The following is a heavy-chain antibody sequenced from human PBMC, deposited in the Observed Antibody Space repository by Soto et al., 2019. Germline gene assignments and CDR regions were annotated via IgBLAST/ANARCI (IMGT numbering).Heavy chain of an antibody. CDR3: GTWRGSNWFDY. CDR1: GFTFSSYS. D-gene: IGHD4-4*01. V-gene: IGHV5-51*01. CDR2: IFSSDSSA. J-gene: IGHJ4*02. Sequence: GESLKISCKASGFTFSSYSLGWVRHMPGKGLQWMGNIFSSDSSAKYSPSFVGQVTISVDRSINTAYLQWSSLKASDTAIYYCGTWRGSNWFDYWGPGTLVTVSS.